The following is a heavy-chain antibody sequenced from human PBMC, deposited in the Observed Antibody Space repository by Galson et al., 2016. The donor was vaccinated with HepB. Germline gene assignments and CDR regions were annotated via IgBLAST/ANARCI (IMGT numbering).Heavy chain of an antibody. J-gene: IGHJ3*02. D-gene: IGHD1/OR15-1a*01. Sequence: SLRLSCAASGFTFSIYSMAWVRQAPGKGLEWLSYISTSSNTIYYEDSVKGRFSVSRDNAKNSLYLEMNSLRAEDTAVYYCASGAVRNNTRGFGFDIWGQGTLVTVSS. CDR3: ASGAVRNNTRGFGFDI. CDR1: GFTFSIYS. CDR2: ISTSSNTI. V-gene: IGHV3-48*04.